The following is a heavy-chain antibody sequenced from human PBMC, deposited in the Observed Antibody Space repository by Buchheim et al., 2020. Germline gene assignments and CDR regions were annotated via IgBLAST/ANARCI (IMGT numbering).Heavy chain of an antibody. CDR2: IIPILGIA. D-gene: IGHD2-2*01. CDR1: GGTFSSYT. CDR3: ARPQDIVVVPAAMENLRNYYYYGMDV. Sequence: QVQLVQSGAEVKKPGSSVKVSCKASGGTFSSYTISWVRQAPGQGLEWMGRIIPILGIANYAQKFQGRVTITADKSTSTAYMELSSLRSEDSAVYYCARPQDIVVVPAAMENLRNYYYYGMDVWGQGTT. V-gene: IGHV1-69*02. J-gene: IGHJ6*02.